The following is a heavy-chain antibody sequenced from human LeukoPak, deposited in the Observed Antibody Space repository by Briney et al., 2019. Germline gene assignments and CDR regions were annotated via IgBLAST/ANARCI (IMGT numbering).Heavy chain of an antibody. CDR1: GFTFSSYA. Sequence: GGSLRLSCAASGFTFSSYAMHWVRQAPGKGLEWVAVISYDGSNKYYADSVKGRFTISRDNAKNSLYLQMNSLRAEDTAVYYCARASYSGSYPTYYYYMDVWGKGTTVTASS. V-gene: IGHV3-30-3*01. CDR3: ARASYSGSYPTYYYYMDV. CDR2: ISYDGSNK. D-gene: IGHD1-26*01. J-gene: IGHJ6*03.